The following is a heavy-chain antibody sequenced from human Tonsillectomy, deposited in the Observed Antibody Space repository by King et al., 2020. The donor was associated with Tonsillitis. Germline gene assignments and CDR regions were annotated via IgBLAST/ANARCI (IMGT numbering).Heavy chain of an antibody. CDR3: AKAPWLDYGSGSYFDY. CDR1: GFTFSSYA. D-gene: IGHD3-10*01. CDR2: ISGSGGST. J-gene: IGHJ4*02. Sequence: VQLVESGGGLVQPGGSLRLSCAASGFTFSSYAMSWVRQAPGKGLEWVSAISGSGGSTYYADSVKGRFTISRDNSKNTLYLQMNSLRAEDTAVYYCAKAPWLDYGSGSYFDYWGQGTLVTVSS. V-gene: IGHV3-23*04.